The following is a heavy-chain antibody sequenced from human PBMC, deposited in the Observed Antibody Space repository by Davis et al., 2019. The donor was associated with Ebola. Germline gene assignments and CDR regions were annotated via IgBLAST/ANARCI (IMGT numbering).Heavy chain of an antibody. Sequence: GESLKISCAASAFTFSDYAMHWVRQTAKGLEWVALISYDGGKTYYEDSVKGRFTISRDNSKNTLYLQMSSLRLEDTAVYFCAKDDKFASVGPRGVDHWGQGTQVIVSS. J-gene: IGHJ4*02. V-gene: IGHV3-30*04. D-gene: IGHD3-10*01. CDR2: ISYDGGKT. CDR3: AKDDKFASVGPRGVDH. CDR1: AFTFSDYA.